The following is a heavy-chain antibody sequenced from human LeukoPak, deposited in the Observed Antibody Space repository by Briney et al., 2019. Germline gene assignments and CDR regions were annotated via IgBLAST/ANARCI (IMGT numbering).Heavy chain of an antibody. CDR3: ARLYSSAFDY. D-gene: IGHD6-19*01. V-gene: IGHV4-38-2*02. CDR1: GYSISSGYY. Sequence: RASETLSLTCTVSGYSISSGYYWGWIRQPPGQGLEWIGSIYHSGSTYYNPSLKSRVTISVDTSKNQFSLKLSSVTAADTAVYYCARLYSSAFDYWGQGTLVTVSS. CDR2: IYHSGST. J-gene: IGHJ4*02.